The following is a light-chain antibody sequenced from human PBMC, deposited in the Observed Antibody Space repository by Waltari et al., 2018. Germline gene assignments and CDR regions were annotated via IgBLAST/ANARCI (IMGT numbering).Light chain of an antibody. CDR3: QHYGSTPET. V-gene: IGKV3-20*01. J-gene: IGKJ1*01. CDR1: QTVSGTY. CDR2: GAS. Sequence: EIVLTQSPGTLSLSPGERATLSCRASQTVSGTYVAWYQQKPGQAPRLLISGASSRATGIPDRFSGSGSGKDFTLTISRLEPEDFAVYYCQHYGSTPETFGQGTKVEIK.